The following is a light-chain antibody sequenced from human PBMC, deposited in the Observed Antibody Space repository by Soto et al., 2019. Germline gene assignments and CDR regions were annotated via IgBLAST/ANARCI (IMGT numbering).Light chain of an antibody. Sequence: EIVLTQSPVTLSLSPGERATLSCRASQRITSNFLAWFQQKAGLAPRLLIYGASTRAGGVPDRFSGGGSGTDFVHTFSRLEPEDFAVYYCQQYGRSPFTFGQGTKLQIK. CDR1: QRITSNF. J-gene: IGKJ2*01. CDR3: QQYGRSPFT. CDR2: GAS. V-gene: IGKV3-20*01.